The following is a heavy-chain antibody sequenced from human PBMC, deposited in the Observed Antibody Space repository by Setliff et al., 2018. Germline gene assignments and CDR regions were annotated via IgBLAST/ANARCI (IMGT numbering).Heavy chain of an antibody. J-gene: IGHJ3*02. CDR2: INPSGGLT. CDR3: ARDRFYNSWSGTSITAPHDAFDI. D-gene: IGHD3-3*01. CDR1: GYTFRSYA. Sequence: ASVKVSCKASGYTFRSYAMNWVRQAPGQGLEWMGIINPSGGLTRYAQKFQGRVTMTRDTSTNTVYMEVSSLRSEDTAVYFCARDRFYNSWSGTSITAPHDAFDIWGQGTMVTVSS. V-gene: IGHV1-46*03.